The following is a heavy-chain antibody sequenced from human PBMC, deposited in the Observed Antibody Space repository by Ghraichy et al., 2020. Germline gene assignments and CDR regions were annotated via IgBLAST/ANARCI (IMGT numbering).Heavy chain of an antibody. Sequence: GSLRLSCTVSGGSFSGDDYYWVWVYQPPGKGLTWIGSICHDSGCIHYTPSFRSRVTMAEDTSKNEFFLRMSTVTAAAAALYYCTREDENGADNAFDLWGQGTFVTVSS. CDR3: TREDENGADNAFDL. CDR1: GGSFSGDDYY. D-gene: IGHD2-15*01. J-gene: IGHJ3*01. CDR2: ICHDSGCI. V-gene: IGHV4-39*07.